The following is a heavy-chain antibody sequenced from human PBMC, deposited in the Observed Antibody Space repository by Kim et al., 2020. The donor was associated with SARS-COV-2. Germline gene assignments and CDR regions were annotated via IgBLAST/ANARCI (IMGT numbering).Heavy chain of an antibody. CDR1: GASISSTSYY. CDR2: IYSDGTT. V-gene: IGHV4-39*01. Sequence: SETLSLTCLVSGASISSTSYYWGWVRQPPGKGPEWIGSIYSDGTTYYQSSLESRVTISFKKSKNEVSLKLTSVTAADTSVYYCARAAQNYDFVHDAFDI. J-gene: IGHJ3*02. CDR3: ARAAQNYDFVHDAFDI. D-gene: IGHD3-3*01.